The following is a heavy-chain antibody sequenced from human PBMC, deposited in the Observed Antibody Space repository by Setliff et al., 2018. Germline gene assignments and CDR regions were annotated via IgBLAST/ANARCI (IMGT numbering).Heavy chain of an antibody. V-gene: IGHV4-38-2*01. D-gene: IGHD1-1*01. J-gene: IGHJ4*02. CDR2: IYHGGDT. Sequence: SETLSLTCAVSGYSISSGYYWGWIRQPPGKGLEWIGRIYHGGDTYYNASLKSRLTISVDTSKNQFSLKLRSVTAADTAVYYCARTGTYRYFDYWGQGALVTVSS. CDR3: ARTGTYRYFDY. CDR1: GYSISSGYY.